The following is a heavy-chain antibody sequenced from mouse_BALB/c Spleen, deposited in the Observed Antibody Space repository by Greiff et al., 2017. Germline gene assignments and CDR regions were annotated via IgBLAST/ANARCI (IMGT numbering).Heavy chain of an antibody. V-gene: IGHV1-14*01. Sequence: EVKLQQSGPELVKPGASVKMSCKASGYTFTSYVMHWVKQKPGQGLEWIGYINPYNDGTKYNEKFKGKATLTSDKSSSTAYMELSSLTSEDSAVYYCARGGYDGYYHWYFDVWGAGTTVTVSS. D-gene: IGHD2-3*01. CDR1: GYTFTSYV. J-gene: IGHJ1*01. CDR2: INPYNDGT. CDR3: ARGGYDGYYHWYFDV.